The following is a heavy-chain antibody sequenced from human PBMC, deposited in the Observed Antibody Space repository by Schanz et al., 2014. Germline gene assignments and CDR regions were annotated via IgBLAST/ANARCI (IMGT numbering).Heavy chain of an antibody. V-gene: IGHV1-2*02. J-gene: IGHJ4*02. CDR3: ARGYGDSPTDF. D-gene: IGHD4-17*01. CDR2: INPNTGGT. Sequence: QVQLVQSGAEVKKPGASVKVSCKASGYTFSDYYIHWVRQAPGQGLEWMGWINPNTGGTNFAQKFQGRVTITADRSTSTAYMELSSLRSEDTAVYYCARGYGDSPTDFWGQGTLVTVSS. CDR1: GYTFSDYY.